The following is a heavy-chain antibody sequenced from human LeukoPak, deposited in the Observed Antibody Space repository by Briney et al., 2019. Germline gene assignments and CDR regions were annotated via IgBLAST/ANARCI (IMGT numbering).Heavy chain of an antibody. V-gene: IGHV3-30*18. J-gene: IGHJ3*02. Sequence: QTGRSLRLSCAASGFTFSSYGMHWVRQAPGKGLEWVAVISYDGSNKYYADPVKGRFTISRDNSKNTLYLQMNSLRAEDTAVYYCAKADYYGDYGRRGAFDIWGQGTMVTVSS. CDR1: GFTFSSYG. CDR2: ISYDGSNK. D-gene: IGHD4-17*01. CDR3: AKADYYGDYGRRGAFDI.